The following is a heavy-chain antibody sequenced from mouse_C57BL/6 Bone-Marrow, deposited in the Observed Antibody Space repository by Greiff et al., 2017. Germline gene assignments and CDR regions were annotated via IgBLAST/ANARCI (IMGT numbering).Heavy chain of an antibody. J-gene: IGHJ2*01. Sequence: EVQGVESGGDLVKPGGSLKLSCAASGFTFSSYGMSWVRQTPDKRLEWVATISSGGSYTYYPDSVKGRFTISRDNAKNTLYLQMSSLKSEDTAMYYCASLDGYWGQGTTLTVSS. CDR1: GFTFSSYG. D-gene: IGHD2-3*01. CDR3: ASLDGY. CDR2: ISSGGSYT. V-gene: IGHV5-6*01.